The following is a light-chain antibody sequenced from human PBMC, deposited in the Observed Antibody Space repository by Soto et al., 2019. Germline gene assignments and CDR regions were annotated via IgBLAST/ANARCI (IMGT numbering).Light chain of an antibody. CDR3: QQYNNWLSWT. V-gene: IGKV3-15*01. CDR1: QSISSK. Sequence: EVVMTQSPAVLSVSPGETATLSCRASQSISSKLAWYQQKPGQALRLLIYGAVTRATGIPARFSGSGSTTDFTLTISSLHSEDCAVYYCQQYNNWLSWTFGQGTKVEIK. CDR2: GAV. J-gene: IGKJ1*01.